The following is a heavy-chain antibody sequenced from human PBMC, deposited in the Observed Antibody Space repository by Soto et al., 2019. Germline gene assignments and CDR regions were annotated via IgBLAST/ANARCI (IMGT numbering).Heavy chain of an antibody. J-gene: IGHJ4*02. CDR1: GGSISNHY. CDR2: IYYNGNT. CDR3: TRANWYSEY. D-gene: IGHD7-27*01. V-gene: IGHV4-59*11. Sequence: QVQLQESGPGLVKPSETLSLTCTVSGGSISNHYWSWIRQPPGKGLEWIGYIYYNGNTNYNPSLKSRVTMSVDTSKNQISLKLSSVTAADPAVYYFTRANWYSEYWGQGTLVTVSS.